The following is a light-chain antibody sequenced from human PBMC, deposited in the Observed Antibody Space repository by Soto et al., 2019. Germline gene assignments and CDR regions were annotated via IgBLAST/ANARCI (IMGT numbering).Light chain of an antibody. Sequence: QPVLTQPASVSGSPGQSITISCTGTSSDVGGYNYVSWYQQHPGKAPQLMIYDVSNRPSGVSNRFSGSKSGNTASLTISGLQAEDEAYYYCSSYTTGSTLFGTGTKLTVL. J-gene: IGLJ1*01. CDR1: SSDVGGYNY. CDR3: SSYTTGSTL. CDR2: DVS. V-gene: IGLV2-14*01.